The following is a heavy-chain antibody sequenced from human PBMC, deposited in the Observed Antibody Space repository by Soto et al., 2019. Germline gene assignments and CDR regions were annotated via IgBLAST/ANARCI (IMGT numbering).Heavy chain of an antibody. V-gene: IGHV2-70*13. CDR2: IERDDDDK. D-gene: IGHD1-20*01. J-gene: IGHJ6*02. Sequence: GSVPTLVNPTETLTLTCTFSGFSLTSPGMCVSWIRQPPGKALEWLALIERDDDDKYYSTSXXTRLTISKDTRKTQVVLTMANMDPADTGTYYCARSIRGPRRFNGMDVWGQGTTVTVSS. CDR3: ARSIRGPRRFNGMDV. CDR1: GFSLTSPGMC.